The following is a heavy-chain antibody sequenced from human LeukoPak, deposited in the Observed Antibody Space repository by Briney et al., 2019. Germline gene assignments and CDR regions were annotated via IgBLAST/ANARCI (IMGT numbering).Heavy chain of an antibody. CDR1: GYTFTSYG. D-gene: IGHD3-22*01. CDR2: ISAYNGNT. CDR3: ARDSYYYDSSGYYYAQFDY. V-gene: IGHV1-18*01. Sequence: ASVKVSCKASGYTFTSYGISWVRQAPGQGLEWMGWISAYNGNTNYAQKLQGRVTMTTDTSTSTAYMELRSLRSDDTAVYYCARDSYYYDSSGYYYAQFDYWGQGTLVTVSS. J-gene: IGHJ4*02.